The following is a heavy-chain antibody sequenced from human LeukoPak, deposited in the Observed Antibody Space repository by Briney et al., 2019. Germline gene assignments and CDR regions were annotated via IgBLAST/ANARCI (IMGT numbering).Heavy chain of an antibody. D-gene: IGHD1-26*01. CDR1: GFTFSSYW. CDR3: ARGSYYYFDQ. J-gene: IGHJ4*02. Sequence: PGGSLRLSCAASGFTFSSYWMHWVRQAPGKGLVWVSRIYSDGSDTIYADSVKGRFTISRDNAKNTLYLQMNSLSTEDTAVYYCARGSYYYFDQWGQGTLVTVSS. CDR2: IYSDGSDT. V-gene: IGHV3-74*01.